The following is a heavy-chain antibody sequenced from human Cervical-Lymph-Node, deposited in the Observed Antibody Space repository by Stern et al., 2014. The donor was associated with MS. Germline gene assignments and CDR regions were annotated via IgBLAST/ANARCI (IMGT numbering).Heavy chain of an antibody. CDR3: ARGGRGVGLEY. CDR1: GFPLSTFA. D-gene: IGHD3-10*01. CDR2: VSYDGTQR. V-gene: IGHV3-30*10. Sequence: QVKLVQSGAGVVQPGRSLSLSCVTSGFPLSTFAMRWVRQAPGKGTEWEVFVSYDGTQRNSTDSVKSRFTISRDNSKNTLYLHMNSLRDEDTAVYFCARGGRGVGLEYWGQGALVTVSS. J-gene: IGHJ4*02.